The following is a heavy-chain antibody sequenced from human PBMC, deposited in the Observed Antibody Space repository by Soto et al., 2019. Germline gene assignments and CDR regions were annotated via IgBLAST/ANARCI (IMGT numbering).Heavy chain of an antibody. CDR2: IYYSGST. CDR3: ASGWGLVFGY. J-gene: IGHJ4*02. Sequence: QVQLQESGPGLVKPSETLSLTCTVSGGSISSYYWSWIRQTPGKGLEWIGYIYYSGSTNYNPSLKSRVTISVDASKSQSSLKPGSATSADTAVQYCASGWGLVFGYWVQGTLVTVSS. V-gene: IGHV4-59*01. D-gene: IGHD3-16*01. CDR1: GGSISSYY.